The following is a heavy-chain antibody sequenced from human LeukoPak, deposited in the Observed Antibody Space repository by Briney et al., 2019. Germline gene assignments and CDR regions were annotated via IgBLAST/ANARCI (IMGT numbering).Heavy chain of an antibody. J-gene: IGHJ4*02. Sequence: GGSLRLSCAASGFTFSSSGMHWVRRAPGKGLEWVAVISSDGSNKYYADSVKGRFTISRDDSRNTLYLQMNSLRAEDTAVYFCAKDFISGSAHWGQGTLVTVSS. CDR1: GFTFSSSG. D-gene: IGHD6-19*01. CDR2: ISSDGSNK. CDR3: AKDFISGSAH. V-gene: IGHV3-30*18.